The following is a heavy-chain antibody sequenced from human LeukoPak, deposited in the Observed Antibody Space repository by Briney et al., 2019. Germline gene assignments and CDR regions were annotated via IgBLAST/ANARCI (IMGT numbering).Heavy chain of an antibody. Sequence: ASVKVSCKASGYTFTSNGFTWVRQAPGQGLEWMGWISAYSANTNYAQKFQGRVTMTRDTSISTAYMELSRLRSDDTAVYYCARDRMVYENWFDPWGQGTLVTVSS. CDR3: ARDRMVYENWFDP. V-gene: IGHV1-18*01. CDR2: ISAYSANT. D-gene: IGHD2-8*01. CDR1: GYTFTSNG. J-gene: IGHJ5*02.